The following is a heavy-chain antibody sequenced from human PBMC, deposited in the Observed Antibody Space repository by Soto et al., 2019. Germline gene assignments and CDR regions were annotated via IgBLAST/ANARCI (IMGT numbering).Heavy chain of an antibody. CDR2: IYHSGSS. V-gene: IGHV4-30-4*01. J-gene: IGHJ4*02. D-gene: IGHD4-17*01. CDR1: GGSLSSGTYY. Sequence: SETLSLTCTVSGGSLSSGTYYWSWIRQPAGKGLEWIGYIYHSGSSQSNPSLKSRVTISIDTSKNQFSLELRSVTAADTAVYYCARDLLDTTVDYYFDSWGPGRLVTVS. CDR3: ARDLLDTTVDYYFDS.